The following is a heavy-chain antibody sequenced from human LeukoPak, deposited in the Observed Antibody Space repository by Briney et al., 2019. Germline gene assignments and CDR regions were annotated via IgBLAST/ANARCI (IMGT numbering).Heavy chain of an antibody. J-gene: IGHJ4*02. CDR1: GFTFSSYA. Sequence: GGSLRLSCAASGFTFSSYAMSWVRQAPGKGLEWVSAISGSGGSTYYADSVKGWFTISRDNSKNTLYLQMNGLRAEDTAVYYCAKTGTPWYYFDYWGQGTLVTVSS. CDR2: ISGSGGST. D-gene: IGHD6-13*01. V-gene: IGHV3-23*01. CDR3: AKTGTPWYYFDY.